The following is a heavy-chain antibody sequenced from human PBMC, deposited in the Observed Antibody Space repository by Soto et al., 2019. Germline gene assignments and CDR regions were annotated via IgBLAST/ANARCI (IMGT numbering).Heavy chain of an antibody. CDR3: ARGGPVSVSPAWQLLGYFDY. J-gene: IGHJ4*02. V-gene: IGHV4-31*03. D-gene: IGHD2-15*01. CDR2: ISYTGAT. CDR1: GGSISRGAYF. Sequence: QVHLQESGPGQVRPSQTLSLSCSVSGGSISRGAYFWTWIRQFPGKGLEWIAYISYTGATYYNPSLKSRLTILAEPSKNHCSRKLNSVTAADTAVYYCARGGPVSVSPAWQLLGYFDYWGQGTLVTVSS.